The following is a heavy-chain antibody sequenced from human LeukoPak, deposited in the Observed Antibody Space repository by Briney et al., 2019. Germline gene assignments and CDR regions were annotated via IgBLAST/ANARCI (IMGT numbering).Heavy chain of an antibody. V-gene: IGHV4-59*12. Sequence: SETLSLTCTVSGGSISSYYWSWIRQPPGKGLEWIGYIYYSGSTNYNPSLKSRVTISVDTSKNQFSLKLSSVTAADTAVYYCAGNNVDTAMAWGQGTLVTVSS. CDR2: IYYSGST. CDR1: GGSISSYY. CDR3: AGNNVDTAMA. J-gene: IGHJ5*02. D-gene: IGHD5-18*01.